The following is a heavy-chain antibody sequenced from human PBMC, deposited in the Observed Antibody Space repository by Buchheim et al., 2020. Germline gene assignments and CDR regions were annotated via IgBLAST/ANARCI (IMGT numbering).Heavy chain of an antibody. J-gene: IGHJ4*02. CDR1: GGSISSSSYY. CDR2: IYYSRTT. D-gene: IGHD6-13*01. CDR3: ARHKSAQQLDY. V-gene: IGHV4-39*01. Sequence: QLQLQESGPGLVKPSETLALTCTVSGGSISSSSYYWGWIRQPPGKGLEWIGSIYYSRTTYYNPSLKSRVSISIETSKYQFSLMLSSVTAAGTAVYYCARHKSAQQLDYWGQGTL.